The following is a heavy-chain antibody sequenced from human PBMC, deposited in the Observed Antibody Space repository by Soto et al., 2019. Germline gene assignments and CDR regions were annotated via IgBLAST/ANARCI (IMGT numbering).Heavy chain of an antibody. CDR2: IYSGGST. J-gene: IGHJ4*02. D-gene: IGHD2-15*01. Sequence: GGSLRLSCAASGFTVSSNYMSWVRQAPGKGLEWVSVIYSGGSTYYADSVKGRFTISRDNSKNTLYLQMNSLRAEDTAVYYCARDSPDLYCSGGSCYSVVRKGYFDYWGQGTLVTVSS. CDR3: ARDSPDLYCSGGSCYSVVRKGYFDY. V-gene: IGHV3-66*01. CDR1: GFTVSSNY.